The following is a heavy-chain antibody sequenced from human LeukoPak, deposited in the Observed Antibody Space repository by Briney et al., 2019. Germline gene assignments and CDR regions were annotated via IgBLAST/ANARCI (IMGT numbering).Heavy chain of an antibody. CDR2: IYYSGST. CDR1: GGSISSSSYY. D-gene: IGHD3-16*02. CDR3: AARSLYDYAWGSYRS. V-gene: IGHV4-39*07. J-gene: IGHJ5*02. Sequence: SETLSLTCTVSGGSISSSSYYWGWIRQPPGKGLEWIGSIYYSGSTYYNPSLKSRVTISVDTSKNQFSLKLSSVTAADTAVYYCAARSLYDYAWGSYRSWGQGTLVTVSS.